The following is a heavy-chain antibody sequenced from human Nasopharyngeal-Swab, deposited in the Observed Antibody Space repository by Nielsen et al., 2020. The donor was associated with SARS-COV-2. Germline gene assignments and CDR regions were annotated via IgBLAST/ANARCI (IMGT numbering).Heavy chain of an antibody. Sequence: SETLSLTCTVSGGSISSYYWTWIRQPPGKGLEWIGYMSHSGNTKYNPSLKSRVTISVDTSRNQFSLRLTSVTAADTAVYYCARVHDRSDYYQGGGRYFDTWGQGALVTVSS. CDR2: MSHSGNT. CDR1: GGSISSYY. V-gene: IGHV4-59*01. CDR3: ARVHDRSDYYQGGGRYFDT. D-gene: IGHD3-22*01. J-gene: IGHJ4*02.